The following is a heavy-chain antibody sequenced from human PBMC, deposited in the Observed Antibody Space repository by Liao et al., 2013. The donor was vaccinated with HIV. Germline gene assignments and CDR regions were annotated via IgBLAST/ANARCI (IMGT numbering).Heavy chain of an antibody. CDR1: GGSISNSY. CDR3: ARDLDSYGYSG. CDR2: VYSRGTT. D-gene: IGHD5-18*01. V-gene: IGHV4-4*07. J-gene: IGHJ4*02. Sequence: QVQLQELGPRLVKPSETLSLTCTVSGGSISNSYWSWIRQPAGKGLEWMGRVYSRGTTNYNPSLKSRVTMSVDSSRNQFSLKLSSVTAADTAVYYCARDLDSYGYSGWGQGTLVTVSS.